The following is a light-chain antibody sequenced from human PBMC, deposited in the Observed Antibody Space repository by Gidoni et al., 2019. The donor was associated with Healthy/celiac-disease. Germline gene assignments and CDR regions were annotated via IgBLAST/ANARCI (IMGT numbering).Light chain of an antibody. CDR3: QSADSSGTYRV. Sequence: SYELTQPPSESVSPGQTARITCSGDALPKQYAYWYQQKPGQAPVLVIYKDSERPSGIPERFSGSSSGTTVTLTISGVQAEDEADYYCQSADSSGTYRVFGTGTKVTVL. CDR2: KDS. J-gene: IGLJ1*01. V-gene: IGLV3-25*02. CDR1: ALPKQY.